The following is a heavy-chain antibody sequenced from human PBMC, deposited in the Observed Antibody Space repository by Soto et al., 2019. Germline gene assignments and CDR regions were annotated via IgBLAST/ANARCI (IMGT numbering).Heavy chain of an antibody. V-gene: IGHV3-30-3*01. D-gene: IGHD4-17*01. CDR3: ARAVGMTTVTTSDY. Sequence: GGSLRLSCAASGFTFSSYAMHWVRQAPGKGLEWVAVISYDGSNKYYADSVKDRFTISRDNSKNTLYLQMNSLRAEDTAVYYCARAVGMTTVTTSDYWGQGTLVTVSS. J-gene: IGHJ4*02. CDR1: GFTFSSYA. CDR2: ISYDGSNK.